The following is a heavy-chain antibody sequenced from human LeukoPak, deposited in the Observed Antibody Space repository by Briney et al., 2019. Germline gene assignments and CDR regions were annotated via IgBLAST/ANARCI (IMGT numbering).Heavy chain of an antibody. CDR3: ARSIPYGTTWYGRSDY. D-gene: IGHD6-13*01. CDR1: GFPFSSYS. Sequence: PGGSLRLFCAASGFPFSSYSMTWVRQAPGKGLEWVANIKPDGTTKFYVDSVKGRFTISRDNALNSLYLQMNSLRAEDTAIYYCARSIPYGTTWYGRSDYWGQGTLVTVSS. V-gene: IGHV3-7*03. J-gene: IGHJ4*02. CDR2: IKPDGTTK.